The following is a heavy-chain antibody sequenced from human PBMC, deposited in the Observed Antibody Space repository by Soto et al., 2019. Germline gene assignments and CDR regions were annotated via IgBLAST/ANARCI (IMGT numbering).Heavy chain of an antibody. V-gene: IGHV2-70*01. CDR1: GFSLSTSGMC. CDR3: ARISRAGSGSYYYYYGMDV. Sequence: ESGPTLVNPTQTLTLTCTFSGFSLSTSGMCVSWIRQPPGKALEWLALIDWDDDKYYSTSLKTRLTISKDTSKNQVVLTMTNMDPVDTATYYCARISRAGSGSYYYYYGMDVWGQGTTVTVSS. CDR2: IDWDDDK. J-gene: IGHJ6*02. D-gene: IGHD1-26*01.